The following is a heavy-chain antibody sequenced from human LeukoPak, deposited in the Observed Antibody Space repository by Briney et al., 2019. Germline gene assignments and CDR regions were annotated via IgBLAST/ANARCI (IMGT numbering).Heavy chain of an antibody. Sequence: GGSLRLSCAASGFTFSDYYMSWIRQAPGKGLEWVSSISGSVGSTYYADSVKGRFTISRDNSKNTLYLQMNSLRAEDTAVYYCARGDYDILTGYGDYWGQGTLVTVSS. V-gene: IGHV3-11*04. CDR3: ARGDYDILTGYGDY. CDR1: GFTFSDYY. D-gene: IGHD3-9*01. J-gene: IGHJ4*02. CDR2: ISGSVGST.